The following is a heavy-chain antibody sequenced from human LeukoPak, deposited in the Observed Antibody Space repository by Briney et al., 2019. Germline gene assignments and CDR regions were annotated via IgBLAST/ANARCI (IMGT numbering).Heavy chain of an antibody. CDR2: ISYEGIYT. V-gene: IGHV3-30*18. D-gene: IGHD3-22*01. J-gene: IGHJ4*02. Sequence: GGSLRLSCAASGFTFRTYGMHWVRQAPGKGLEWVAVISYEGIYTYYADSVKGRFTISRDNSKNTVYLEMNSLRAEDTAVYYCAKDPALHMIALVYYFDFWGQGALVTVSS. CDR1: GFTFRTYG. CDR3: AKDPALHMIALVYYFDF.